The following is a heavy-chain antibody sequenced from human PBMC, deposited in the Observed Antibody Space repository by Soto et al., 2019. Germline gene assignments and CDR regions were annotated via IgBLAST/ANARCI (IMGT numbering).Heavy chain of an antibody. Sequence: EVQLVESGGGLVQPGRSLRLSCAASGFMFDEYAMHWVRQAPGKGLEWVSSISWNSGNIGYADSVKGRFTISRDNAKNSLYLQMNSVRGEDTALYYCAKGASSTVFACIDYWGQGNLVTVSS. D-gene: IGHD4-17*01. CDR1: GFMFDEYA. CDR3: AKGASSTVFACIDY. CDR2: ISWNSGNI. J-gene: IGHJ4*02. V-gene: IGHV3-9*01.